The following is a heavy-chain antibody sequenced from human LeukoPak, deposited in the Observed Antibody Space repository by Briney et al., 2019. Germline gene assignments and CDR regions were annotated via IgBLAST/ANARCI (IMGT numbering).Heavy chain of an antibody. V-gene: IGHV1-18*01. Sequence: ASVKVSCKASGYTFTSYGISWVRQAPGQGLEWMGWISAYNGNTNYAQKLQGRVTMTTDTSTSTAYMELRSLRSDDTAVYHCAREYCSGGSCWHYYYYGMDVRGQGTTVTVSS. CDR3: AREYCSGGSCWHYYYYGMDV. J-gene: IGHJ6*02. CDR1: GYTFTSYG. D-gene: IGHD2-15*01. CDR2: ISAYNGNT.